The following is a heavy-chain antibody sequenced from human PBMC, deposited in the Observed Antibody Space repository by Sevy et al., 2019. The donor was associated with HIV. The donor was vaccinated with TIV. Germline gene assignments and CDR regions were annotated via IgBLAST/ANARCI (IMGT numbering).Heavy chain of an antibody. CDR2: ISYDRSNK. J-gene: IGHJ6*02. CDR3: AKAQYYGENYFYYGMDV. CDR1: GFTFSSYG. V-gene: IGHV3-30*18. D-gene: IGHD3-3*01. Sequence: GGSLRLSCAASGFTFSSYGMHWVRQAPGKGLEWVAFISYDRSNKYYADSVKGRFTISRDNSKNTLYLQMNSLRAEDPAVYYCAKAQYYGENYFYYGMDVWGQGTTVTVSS.